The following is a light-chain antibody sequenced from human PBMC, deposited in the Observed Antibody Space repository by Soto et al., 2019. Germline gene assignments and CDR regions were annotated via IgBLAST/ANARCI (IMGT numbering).Light chain of an antibody. Sequence: LCQGGRARFSSSASQSVKTFLVWYQQRPGQAPRLLIHDASHRAAGIPARFSGSGFGTDFTLTIICRVRMDAAPYFCPQRSNAHPMRVGQRTPIEIK. V-gene: IGKV3-11*01. J-gene: IGKJ5*01. CDR3: PQRSNAHPMR. CDR1: QSVKTF. CDR2: DAS.